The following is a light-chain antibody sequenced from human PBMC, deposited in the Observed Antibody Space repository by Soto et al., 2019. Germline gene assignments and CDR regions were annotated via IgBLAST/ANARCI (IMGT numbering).Light chain of an antibody. CDR1: QSVSSSY. CDR3: QQYGTSPAT. V-gene: IGKV3-20*01. CDR2: GAS. J-gene: IGKJ5*01. Sequence: EIVLTQSPGTLSLSPGERATLSCRASQSVSSSYLAWYQQKPGQAPRLLIYGASTRATGIPARFSGSGSGTEFTLTISSLQSEDFAVYYCQQYGTSPATFGQGTRLEIK.